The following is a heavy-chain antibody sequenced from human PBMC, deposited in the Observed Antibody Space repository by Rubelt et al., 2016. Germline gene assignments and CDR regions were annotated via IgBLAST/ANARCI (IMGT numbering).Heavy chain of an antibody. CDR3: ARPRAGPIAVAGVDF. CDR1: GGSITSDSYY. V-gene: IGHV4-39*01. CDR2: IFYTGTT. D-gene: IGHD6-19*01. J-gene: IGHJ4*02. Sequence: QLQLQESGPGLVKPSETLSLTCTVSGGSITSDSYYWGWIRQPPGKGLEWIGSIFYTGTTYYTLSLKSRFTIAVDTAKTQFSLKLSSVTTADTAVYYCARPRAGPIAVAGVDFWGQGTLVTVSS.